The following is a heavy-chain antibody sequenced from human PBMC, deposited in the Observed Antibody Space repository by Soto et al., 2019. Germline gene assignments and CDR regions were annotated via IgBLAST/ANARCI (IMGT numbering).Heavy chain of an antibody. CDR1: GFTFSSYA. V-gene: IGHV3-23*01. D-gene: IGHD3-9*01. CDR2: ISGDGSST. Sequence: SLRLSCAASGFTFSSYAMSWVRQAPGKGLEWVSAISGDGSSTYFADSGKGRFTISRDNSKNTLYLQMNSPRAEDTAVYYCAKDWEFDWPNYYFDYWGQGTLVTVSS. CDR3: AKDWEFDWPNYYFDY. J-gene: IGHJ4*02.